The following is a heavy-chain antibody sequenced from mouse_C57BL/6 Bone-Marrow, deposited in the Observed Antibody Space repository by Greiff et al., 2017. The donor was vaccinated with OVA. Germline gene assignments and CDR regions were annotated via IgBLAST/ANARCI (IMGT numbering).Heavy chain of an antibody. CDR3: ARHEGYSSYGAWFAY. CDR1: GYTFTSYW. Sequence: QVQLQQPGAELVRPGSSVKLSCKASGYTFTSYWMDWVKQRPGQGLEWIGNIYPSDSETDYNQKFKDKATLTVDKSSSTAYMQLSSLTSEDSAVYYCARHEGYSSYGAWFAYWGQGTLVTVSA. V-gene: IGHV1-61*01. J-gene: IGHJ3*01. D-gene: IGHD1-1*01. CDR2: IYPSDSET.